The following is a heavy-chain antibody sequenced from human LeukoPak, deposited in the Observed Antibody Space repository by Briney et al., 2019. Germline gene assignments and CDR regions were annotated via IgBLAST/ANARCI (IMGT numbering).Heavy chain of an antibody. Sequence: GGSLRLSCAASGFTFSSYGMHWVRQAPGKGLEWVAFIRYDGSNKYCADSVKGRFTIARDNAKNTLFLQMNSLRAEDTAIYYCAKDMTGLRDYWGQGTLVTVPS. V-gene: IGHV3-30*02. CDR3: AKDMTGLRDY. J-gene: IGHJ4*02. CDR1: GFTFSSYG. D-gene: IGHD3-16*01. CDR2: IRYDGSNK.